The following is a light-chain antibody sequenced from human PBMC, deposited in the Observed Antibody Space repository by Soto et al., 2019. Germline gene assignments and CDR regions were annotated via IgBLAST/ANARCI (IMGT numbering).Light chain of an antibody. CDR1: SSNIGAGYD. Sequence: QSALTQPPSVSGAPGQRVTIPCTGSSSNIGAGYDVHWYQQLPGTAPKLLIYGNNNRPSGVPDRFSGSKSGTSASLAITGLQADDEADYYCQSYDSSLSVYVFGTGTKLTVL. CDR2: GNN. CDR3: QSYDSSLSVYV. J-gene: IGLJ1*01. V-gene: IGLV1-40*01.